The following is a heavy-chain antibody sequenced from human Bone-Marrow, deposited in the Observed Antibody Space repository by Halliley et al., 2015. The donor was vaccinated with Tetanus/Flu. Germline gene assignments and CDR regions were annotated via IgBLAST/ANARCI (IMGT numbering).Heavy chain of an antibody. CDR1: GYSISSGYY. J-gene: IGHJ4*02. D-gene: IGHD6-13*01. CDR2: IYHSGTT. Sequence: TLSLTCAVSGYSISSGYYWGWLRQPPGKGLEWIGTIYHSGTTYYNPSLKSRVTMSVDTSKNHFSLKLSSVTAADTAVFYCAGGGVRYASSWYGYWGQGTLVTVSS. CDR3: AGGGVRYASSWYGY. V-gene: IGHV4-38-2*01.